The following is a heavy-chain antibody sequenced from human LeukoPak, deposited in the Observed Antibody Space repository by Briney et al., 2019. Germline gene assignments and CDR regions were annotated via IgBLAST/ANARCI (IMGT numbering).Heavy chain of an antibody. D-gene: IGHD6-19*01. CDR3: ARDNEYSSASDY. CDR2: IYYSGST. CDR1: GGSISSHY. V-gene: IGHV4-59*11. Sequence: SETLSLTRTVSGGSISSHYWSWIRQPPGKGLEWIGYIYYSGSTNYNPSLKSRVTISVDTSKNQFSLKLSSVTAADTAVYYCARDNEYSSASDYWGQGTLVTVSS. J-gene: IGHJ4*02.